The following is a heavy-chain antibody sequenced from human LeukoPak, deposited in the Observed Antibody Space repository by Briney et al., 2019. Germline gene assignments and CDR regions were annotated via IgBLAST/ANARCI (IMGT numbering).Heavy chain of an antibody. V-gene: IGHV1-2*02. CDR3: ARDNMVRGVIITAYMDV. J-gene: IGHJ6*03. D-gene: IGHD3-10*01. CDR2: INPNSGGT. Sequence: GASVKVSCKASGYTFTGYYMHWVRRAPGQGLEWMGWINPNSGGTNYAQKFQGRVTMTRDTSINTAYMDLSRLRSDDTAVYYCARDNMVRGVIITAYMDVWGKGTTVTVSS. CDR1: GYTFTGYY.